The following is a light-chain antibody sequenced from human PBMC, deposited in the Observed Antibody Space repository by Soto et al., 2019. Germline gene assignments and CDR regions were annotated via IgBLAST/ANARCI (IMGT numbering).Light chain of an antibody. V-gene: IGLV1-40*01. J-gene: IGLJ1*01. CDR3: QSYASGLSRPFYV. CDR2: GNS. Sequence: QSVLTQPPSVSGAPGQRVTISCTGSSSNIGSGYDVHWYQQLPGTAPKVLIYGNSNRPSGVPDRFSGSKSGTSASLAITGLQAEDEADYYCQSYASGLSRPFYVFGTGTKVTVL. CDR1: SSNIGSGYD.